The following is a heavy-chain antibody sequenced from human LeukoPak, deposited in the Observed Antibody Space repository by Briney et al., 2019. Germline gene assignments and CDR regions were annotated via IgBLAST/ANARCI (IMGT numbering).Heavy chain of an antibody. D-gene: IGHD6-6*01. J-gene: IGHJ3*01. CDR3: AKVYSSSSRDSFDV. Sequence: SETLSLTCAVYGASFSGYYWSWIRQTPGKGLEWIGEINHSGSISYNPSLKSQITISVDTCKSQFSLELRSVNAADTAVYYCAKVYSSSSRDSFDVWGRGTMVTVSS. CDR2: INHSGSI. V-gene: IGHV4-34*01. CDR1: GASFSGYY.